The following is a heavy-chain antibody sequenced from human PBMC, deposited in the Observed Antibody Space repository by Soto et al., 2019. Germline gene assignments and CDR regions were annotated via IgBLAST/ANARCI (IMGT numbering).Heavy chain of an antibody. V-gene: IGHV1-8*01. CDR1: GYTFTSYY. J-gene: IGHJ6*02. CDR3: ARVYTRMTAYYYYYGAIDV. D-gene: IGHD2-2*02. CDR2: MNPNRGNT. Sequence: QVQLVQSGAEVKKPGASVKVSCTAYGYTFTSYYSNWVRQATGQGLEWIGGMNPNRGNTDYAQNCTGRVTMNRTTSISSSYMELSSLSSEDTAVYYGARVYTRMTAYYYYYGAIDVWGQGTTVTVSS.